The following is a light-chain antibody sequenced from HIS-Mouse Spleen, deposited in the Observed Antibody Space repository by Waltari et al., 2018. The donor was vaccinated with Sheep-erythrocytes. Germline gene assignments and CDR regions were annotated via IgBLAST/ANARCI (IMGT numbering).Light chain of an antibody. J-gene: IGLJ1*01. V-gene: IGLV2-11*01. CDR2: DVS. CDR3: CSYAGSYNHV. Sequence: QSALPQPRSVSGSPGHSVPLSCTGTRSHVGAYYYVSWYQQHPGKAPKLMIYDVSKRPSGVPDRFSGSKSGNTASLTISGLQAEDEADYYCCSYAGSYNHVFATGTKVTVL. CDR1: RSHVGAYYY.